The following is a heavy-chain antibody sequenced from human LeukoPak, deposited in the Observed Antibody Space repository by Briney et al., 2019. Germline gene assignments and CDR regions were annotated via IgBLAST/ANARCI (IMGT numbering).Heavy chain of an antibody. V-gene: IGHV4-59*01. CDR2: MYYSGST. CDR1: GGSISSYY. CDR3: ARVKSSGWYYFDY. J-gene: IGHJ4*02. D-gene: IGHD6-19*01. Sequence: SETLSLTCTVSGGSISSYYWSWIRQPPGKGLEWIGYMYYSGSTNYNPSLKSRVTISVDTSKNQISLKLSSVTAADTAVYYCARVKSSGWYYFDYWGQGTLVTVSS.